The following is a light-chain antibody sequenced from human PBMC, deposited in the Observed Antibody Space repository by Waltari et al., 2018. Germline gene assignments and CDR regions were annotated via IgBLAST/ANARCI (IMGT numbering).Light chain of an antibody. CDR2: SNN. CDR1: NSNTGSNP. Sequence: QSVVTQPPSASGTPGQRVTISCSGSNSNTGSNPVNWYQQLPGTAPKSLIYSNNERPSWVPDRFSGSKSGTSASLAISGLQSEDEADYYCAAWDYILNGVLFGGGTKLTVL. J-gene: IGLJ2*01. CDR3: AAWDYILNGVL. V-gene: IGLV1-44*01.